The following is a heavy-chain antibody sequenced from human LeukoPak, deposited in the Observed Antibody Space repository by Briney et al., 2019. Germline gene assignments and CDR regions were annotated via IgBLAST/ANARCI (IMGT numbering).Heavy chain of an antibody. Sequence: ASVKVSCKASAYTFTSYGISWGRQAPGQGLEWMGWISAYNGYTNFAQNFQGRVTMTTDTSTSTGYMELRSLRSDDTAVYYCARATYYFGSGSVRPDYWGQGTLVTVSS. CDR2: ISAYNGYT. J-gene: IGHJ4*02. V-gene: IGHV1-18*01. CDR1: AYTFTSYG. D-gene: IGHD3-10*01. CDR3: ARATYYFGSGSVRPDY.